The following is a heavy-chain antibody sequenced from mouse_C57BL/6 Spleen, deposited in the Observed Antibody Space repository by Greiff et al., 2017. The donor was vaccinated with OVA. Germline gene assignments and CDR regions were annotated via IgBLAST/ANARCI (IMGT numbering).Heavy chain of an antibody. D-gene: IGHD1-1*01. J-gene: IGHJ1*03. CDR2: IYPGSGNT. CDR1: GYTFTDYY. V-gene: IGHV1-76*01. Sequence: QVQLQQSGAELVRPGASVKLSCKASGYTFTDYYINWVKQRPGQGLEWIARIYPGSGNTYYNEKFKGKATLTAEKSSSTAYMQLSSLTSEDSAVYFCARDHYYGSSCGYFDVWGTGTTVTVSS. CDR3: ARDHYYGSSCGYFDV.